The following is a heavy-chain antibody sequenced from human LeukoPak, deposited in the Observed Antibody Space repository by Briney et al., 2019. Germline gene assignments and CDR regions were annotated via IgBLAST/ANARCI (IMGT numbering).Heavy chain of an antibody. Sequence: SETLSLTCTVSGGSISSYYWSWLRQPPGKGLEWIGYVYDSGSTNYDPSLRRRVTISVDTSRNQFSLTLSSVTAADTAVYYCAQYNWNYSWFDPWGQGTLVTVSS. J-gene: IGHJ5*02. V-gene: IGHV4-59*08. CDR3: AQYNWNYSWFDP. D-gene: IGHD1-7*01. CDR2: VYDSGST. CDR1: GGSISSYY.